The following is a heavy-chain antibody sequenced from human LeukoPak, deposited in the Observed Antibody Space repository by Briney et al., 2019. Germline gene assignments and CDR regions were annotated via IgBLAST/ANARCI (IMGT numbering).Heavy chain of an antibody. CDR3: ARGVGATHVDY. J-gene: IGHJ4*02. CDR2: IKQDGNEK. CDR1: GFTSSRYW. V-gene: IGHV3-7*04. Sequence: PRGSLRLSCAASGFTSSRYWMSWVSQAPGNVLEWVSIIKQDGNEKYYVDCVKGRFTISRDNAKNSLYLQMYSLGAEDTAVYYCARGVGATHVDYWGQGTVVTVSS. D-gene: IGHD1-26*01.